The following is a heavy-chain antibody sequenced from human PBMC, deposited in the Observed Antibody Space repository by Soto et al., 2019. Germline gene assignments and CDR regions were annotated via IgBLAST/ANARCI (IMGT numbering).Heavy chain of an antibody. D-gene: IGHD3-3*01. J-gene: IGHJ3*02. CDR3: ARDRGRFLEWFADAFDI. Sequence: GGSLRLSCAASGFTFSSYAMHWVRQAPGKWLEWVAVISYDGSNKYYADSVKGRFTISRDNSKNTLYLQMNSLRAEDTAVYYCARDRGRFLEWFADAFDIWGQGXMVTVSS. V-gene: IGHV3-30-3*01. CDR2: ISYDGSNK. CDR1: GFTFSSYA.